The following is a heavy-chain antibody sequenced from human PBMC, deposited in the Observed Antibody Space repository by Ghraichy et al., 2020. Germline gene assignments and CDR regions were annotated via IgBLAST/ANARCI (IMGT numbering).Heavy chain of an antibody. Sequence: GGSLRLSCAASGFTFSNAWMSWVRQAPGKGLEWVGRIKSKTDGGTTDYAAPVKGRFTISRDDSKNTLYLQMNSLKTEDTAVYYCTTELGYCSSTSCYFGYWGQGTLVTVSS. J-gene: IGHJ4*02. CDR2: IKSKTDGGTT. CDR1: GFTFSNAW. D-gene: IGHD2-2*01. CDR3: TTELGYCSSTSCYFGY. V-gene: IGHV3-15*01.